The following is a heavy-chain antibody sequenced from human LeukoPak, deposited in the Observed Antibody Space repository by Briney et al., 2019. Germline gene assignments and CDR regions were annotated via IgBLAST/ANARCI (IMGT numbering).Heavy chain of an antibody. D-gene: IGHD3-22*01. J-gene: IGHJ4*02. CDR1: GFTFSTYG. Sequence: GGSLRLSCEASGFTFSTYGMHWVRQAPGKGLEWVAFMWYDGNEKYYADSAKGRFTISRDNSKNTLYLQMNSLRAEDTAVYYCAKCWYYYDSSGVYYFDYWGQGTLVTVSS. V-gene: IGHV3-30*02. CDR3: AKCWYYYDSSGVYYFDY. CDR2: MWYDGNEK.